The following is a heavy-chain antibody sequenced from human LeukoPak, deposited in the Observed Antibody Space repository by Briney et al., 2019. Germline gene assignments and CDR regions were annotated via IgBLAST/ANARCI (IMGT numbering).Heavy chain of an antibody. CDR1: GFTFSSDA. J-gene: IGHJ6*02. Sequence: GGSLRLSCAASGFTFSSDAISFARHTPEKRLEWVSAISGSAGSTYYADSMKGRFTITRDNSKNTLNLQMKSLRAKDTAIYYCAKDGGSSWIYYYYGMDVWGQGNTATVTS. D-gene: IGHD6-13*01. CDR2: ISGSAGST. CDR3: AKDGGSSWIYYYYGMDV. V-gene: IGHV3-23*01.